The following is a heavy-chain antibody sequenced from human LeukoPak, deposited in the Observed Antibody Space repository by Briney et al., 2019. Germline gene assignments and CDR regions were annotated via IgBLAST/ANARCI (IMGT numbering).Heavy chain of an antibody. CDR2: IYHSGST. J-gene: IGHJ5*02. CDR3: ARDGYDYGDA. D-gene: IGHD4-17*01. CDR1: GYSISSGYY. V-gene: IGHV4-38-2*02. Sequence: SETLSLTCTVSGYSISSGYYWGWIRQPPGKGLEWIGSIYHSGSTYYNPSLKSRVTISVDTSKNQFSLKLSSVTAADTAVYYCARDGYDYGDAWGQETLVTVSS.